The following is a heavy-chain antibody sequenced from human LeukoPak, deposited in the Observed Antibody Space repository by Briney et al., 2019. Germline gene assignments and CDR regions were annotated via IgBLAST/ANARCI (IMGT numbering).Heavy chain of an antibody. Sequence: PGGSLRLTCAASGFTFSSYAMSWVRQAPGKGLEWVSAISGSAGSTYYADSVKGRFTMSRDNSKNTLYLQMNSLRAEDTAVYYCAARSKVVGATVPERYWGQGNLVTVSS. CDR3: AARSKVVGATVPERY. J-gene: IGHJ4*02. D-gene: IGHD1-26*01. V-gene: IGHV3-23*01. CDR2: ISGSAGST. CDR1: GFTFSSYA.